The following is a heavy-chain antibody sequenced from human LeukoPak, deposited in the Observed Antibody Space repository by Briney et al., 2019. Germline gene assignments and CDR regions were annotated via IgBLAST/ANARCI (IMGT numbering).Heavy chain of an antibody. J-gene: IGHJ4*02. Sequence: SETLSLTCTVSGYSISSGYYWGWIRQPPGKGLEWIGYITYYNPSLKGRVTISVDTSKNQFSVTAADTAVYYCARMRPYGDYYFDYWGQGTLVTVSS. CDR3: ARMRPYGDYYFDY. V-gene: IGHV4-38-2*02. CDR1: GYSISSGYY. CDR2: IT. D-gene: IGHD4-17*01.